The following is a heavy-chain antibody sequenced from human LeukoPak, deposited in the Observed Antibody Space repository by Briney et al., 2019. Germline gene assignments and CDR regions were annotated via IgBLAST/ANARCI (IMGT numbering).Heavy chain of an antibody. CDR3: ARALSSYWDY. V-gene: IGHV4-59*01. CDR2: ISYSGST. J-gene: IGHJ4*02. Sequence: SETLSLTCTVSGGSTSSYYWSWIRQPPGKGLEWIGYISYSGSTNYNPSLKSRVTISVDTSKNQFSLKLSSVTAADTAVYYCARALSSYWDYWGQGTLVTVSS. D-gene: IGHD3-3*01. CDR1: GGSTSSYY.